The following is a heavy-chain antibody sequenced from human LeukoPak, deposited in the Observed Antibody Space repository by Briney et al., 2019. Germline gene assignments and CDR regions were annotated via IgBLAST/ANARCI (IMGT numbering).Heavy chain of an antibody. CDR3: ARGDFCSKNNYYLRPTDV. CDR2: IYYSGST. J-gene: IGHJ6*04. D-gene: IGHD3-3*01. Sequence: PSETLSLTCTVSGGSISDYYWNWIRQSPGKGLEWIGYIYYSGSTTYNPSLKSRVTMSVDTAKNQFSLKVRSVTAADTAVYYCARGDFCSKNNYYLRPTDVWGKGTTVTVSS. V-gene: IGHV4-59*01. CDR1: GGSISDYY.